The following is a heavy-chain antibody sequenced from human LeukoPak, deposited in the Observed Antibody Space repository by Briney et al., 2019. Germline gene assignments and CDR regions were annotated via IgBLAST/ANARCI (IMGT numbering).Heavy chain of an antibody. Sequence: PGGSLRLSCTASGFSFSSYWMSWVRQAPGKGLEWVANINQDGSEKYYVDSVKGRFTISRDNAKNSLYLQMNSLRAEDTAVYFCATDSPERGYSYGPLDNYFDYWGQGTLVTVSS. CDR1: GFSFSSYW. V-gene: IGHV3-7*01. D-gene: IGHD5-18*01. CDR2: INQDGSEK. CDR3: ATDSPERGYSYGPLDNYFDY. J-gene: IGHJ4*02.